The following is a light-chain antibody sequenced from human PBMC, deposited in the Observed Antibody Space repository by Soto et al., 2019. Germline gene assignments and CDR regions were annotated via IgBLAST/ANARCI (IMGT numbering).Light chain of an antibody. V-gene: IGKV3-20*01. CDR2: DTS. Sequence: EIVLTQSPGTLSLSPGGRATLSCRASQSVTSSSVAWYRQKPGQAPSLLIYDTSTRATGIPDRFSGSGSGTDFTVTISRLEPEDYAVYFCQQYGTLPWTFGQGTKVDIK. CDR1: QSVTSSS. CDR3: QQYGTLPWT. J-gene: IGKJ1*01.